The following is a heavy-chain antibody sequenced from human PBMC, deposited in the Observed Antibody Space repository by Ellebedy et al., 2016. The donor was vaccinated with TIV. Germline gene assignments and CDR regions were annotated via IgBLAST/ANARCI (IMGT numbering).Heavy chain of an antibody. CDR2: IDPSDSYM. J-gene: IGHJ4*02. D-gene: IGHD7-27*01. CDR1: GYSFIYYW. CDR3: ARHELGENAAFDY. V-gene: IGHV5-10-1*01. Sequence: TVSCXASGYSFIYYWIIWVRQMPGKGLEWMGRIDPSDSYMKYSPSFQGHATISVDKSISTAYLQWSSLKASDTAIYYCARHELGENAAFDYWGQGTLVTVSS.